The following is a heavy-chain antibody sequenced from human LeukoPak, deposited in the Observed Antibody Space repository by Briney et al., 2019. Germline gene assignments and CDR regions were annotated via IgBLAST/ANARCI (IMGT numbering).Heavy chain of an antibody. CDR1: GYILTNYG. CDR3: AREEQFYYMDV. D-gene: IGHD1/OR15-1a*01. Sequence: ASVKVSYKASGYILTNYGLSWVRQAPGQGLEWMGWISAHMGDANYAQQFQGRVTMTIDISTSTAYMELRSLRSDDTAVYYCAREEQFYYMDVWGKGTSVTVSS. J-gene: IGHJ6*03. V-gene: IGHV1-18*01. CDR2: ISAHMGDA.